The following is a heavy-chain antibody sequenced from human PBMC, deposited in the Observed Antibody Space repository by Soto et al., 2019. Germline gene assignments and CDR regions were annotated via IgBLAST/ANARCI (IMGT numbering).Heavy chain of an antibody. CDR1: GGTFNTHT. D-gene: IGHD3-10*01. CDR3: ATSYGSGSSPFDS. CDR2: IIPMLGMS. Sequence: QVHLVQFGAEVREPGSSVKVSCTASGGTFNTHTISWVRQAPGLGLEWMGRIIPMLGMSNSPQKFQGRVSITADKSTSTVYMALTRLTSDDTAVYYCATSYGSGSSPFDSWGQGTLVTVSS. V-gene: IGHV1-69*02. J-gene: IGHJ4*02.